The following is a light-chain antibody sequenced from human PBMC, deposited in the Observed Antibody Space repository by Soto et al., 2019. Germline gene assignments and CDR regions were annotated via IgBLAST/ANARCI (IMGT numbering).Light chain of an antibody. Sequence: DIVMTQSPLSLPVTPGEPASISCRSSQSLLHSNGYNYLDWYLQKPGQSPQVLIYLGSERASGVPDRFSGSGSGTDFTLKISRVEAEDVGVYYCMQALQTPLTFGGGTKVDIK. CDR2: LGS. J-gene: IGKJ4*01. V-gene: IGKV2-28*01. CDR3: MQALQTPLT. CDR1: QSLLHSNGYNY.